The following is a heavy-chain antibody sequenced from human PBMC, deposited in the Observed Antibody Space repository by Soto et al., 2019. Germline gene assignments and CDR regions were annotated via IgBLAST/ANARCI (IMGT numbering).Heavy chain of an antibody. CDR2: ISYDGSNK. CDR1: GFTFSSYG. J-gene: IGHJ6*03. V-gene: IGHV3-30*18. Sequence: QVQLVESGGGVVQPGRSLRLSCAASGFTFSSYGMHCVRQAPGKGLEWVAVISYDGSNKYYADSVKGRFTISRDNSKNTLYLQMNSLRAEDTAVYYCAKAAGRIYYYYYMDVWGKGTTVTVSS. D-gene: IGHD6-13*01. CDR3: AKAAGRIYYYYYMDV.